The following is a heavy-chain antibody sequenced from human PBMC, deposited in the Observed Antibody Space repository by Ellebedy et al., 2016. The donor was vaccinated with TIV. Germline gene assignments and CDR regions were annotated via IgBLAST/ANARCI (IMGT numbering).Heavy chain of an antibody. V-gene: IGHV3-53*05. D-gene: IGHD5-24*01. Sequence: GESLKISCAASGFIVSSNFMSWVRQAPGKGLEWVSVIYSGGSTYYADSVKGRFTISRDNSKNTLYLQMSSLRAEDTAVFYCVKGDRYYYYYYGMDVWGQGTTVTVSS. CDR2: IYSGGST. CDR3: VKGDRYYYYYYGMDV. CDR1: GFIVSSNF. J-gene: IGHJ6*02.